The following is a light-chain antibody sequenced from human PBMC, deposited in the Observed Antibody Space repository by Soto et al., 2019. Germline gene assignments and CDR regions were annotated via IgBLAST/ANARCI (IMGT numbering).Light chain of an antibody. CDR3: LQYSSHSWT. CDR1: QSINSW. CDR2: KAS. J-gene: IGKJ1*01. Sequence: DIQMTQSPSTLSASVGDRVTITCRPSQSINSWLAWYQHKPGKAPKLLIYKASSLESGVPSRFSGSGSGTEFTLTISTLQPEDFTSYYCLQYSSHSWTFGQETKVE. V-gene: IGKV1-5*03.